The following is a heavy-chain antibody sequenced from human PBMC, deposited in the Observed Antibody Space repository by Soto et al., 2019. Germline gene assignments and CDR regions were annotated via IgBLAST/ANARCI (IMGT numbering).Heavy chain of an antibody. CDR1: GGSISSYY. Sequence: SETLSLTCSVSGGSISSYYWSWIRQPPGKGLEWIGYIYYSGSTNYNPSLKSRVTISVDTSKNQFSLKLSSVTAADTAIYYCAHILSGSQFNYWGQGTPVTVSS. D-gene: IGHD3-9*01. V-gene: IGHV4-59*08. J-gene: IGHJ4*02. CDR3: AHILSGSQFNY. CDR2: IYYSGST.